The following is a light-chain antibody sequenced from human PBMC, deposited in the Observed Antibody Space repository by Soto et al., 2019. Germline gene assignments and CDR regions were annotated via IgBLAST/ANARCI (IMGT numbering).Light chain of an antibody. Sequence: QSVLTQPPSVSGAPGQRVTISCTESRSNIGAGFHVHWYQQLPGTAPKLLIYGNNNRPSGVPDRFSGSKSGTSVSLAITGLQAEDEADYYCQSYDSSLIGVIFGGGTKLTVL. J-gene: IGLJ2*01. CDR3: QSYDSSLIGVI. V-gene: IGLV1-40*01. CDR1: RSNIGAGFH. CDR2: GNN.